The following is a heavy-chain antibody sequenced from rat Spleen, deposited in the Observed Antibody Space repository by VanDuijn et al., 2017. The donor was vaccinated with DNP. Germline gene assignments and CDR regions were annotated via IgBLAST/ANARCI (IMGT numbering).Heavy chain of an antibody. V-gene: IGHV5-19*01. Sequence: EVQLVESGGGLVQPGRSLKLSCAASGFTFSFYGMAWVRQAPKKGLEWVASISASGGSTSYRDSVKGRFTISRDNAKSTLYLQMDSLGSEDTATYYCTTDFERGYWGQGVMVTVSS. CDR3: TTDFERGY. CDR1: GFTFSFYG. CDR2: ISASGGST. D-gene: IGHD1-11*01. J-gene: IGHJ2*01.